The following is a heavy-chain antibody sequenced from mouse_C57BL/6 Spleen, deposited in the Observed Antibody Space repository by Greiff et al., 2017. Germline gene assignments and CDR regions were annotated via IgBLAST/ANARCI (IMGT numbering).Heavy chain of an antibody. J-gene: IGHJ4*01. CDR2: ISNLAYSI. Sequence: EVKLMESGGGLVQPGGSLKLSCAASGFTFSDYGMAWVRQAPRKGPEWVAFISNLAYSIYYADTVTGRFTISRENAKNTLYLEMSSLRSEDTAMYYCARLYDGYPYAMDNWGQGTSDTVSS. V-gene: IGHV5-15*01. CDR1: GFTFSDYG. CDR3: ARLYDGYPYAMDN. D-gene: IGHD2-3*01.